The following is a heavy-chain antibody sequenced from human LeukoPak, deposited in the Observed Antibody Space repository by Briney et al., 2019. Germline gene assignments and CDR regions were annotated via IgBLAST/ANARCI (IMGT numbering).Heavy chain of an antibody. Sequence: PQTLSLTCTVSGGSISSGDYYWSWIRQPPGKGLEWIEYIYYSGSTYYNPSLKSRVTISVDTSKNQFSLKLSSVTAADTAVYYCARGDYYGSGSYPDYWGQGTLFTVSS. V-gene: IGHV4-30-4*01. CDR2: IYYSGST. CDR1: GGSISSGDYY. J-gene: IGHJ4*02. CDR3: ARGDYYGSGSYPDY. D-gene: IGHD3-10*01.